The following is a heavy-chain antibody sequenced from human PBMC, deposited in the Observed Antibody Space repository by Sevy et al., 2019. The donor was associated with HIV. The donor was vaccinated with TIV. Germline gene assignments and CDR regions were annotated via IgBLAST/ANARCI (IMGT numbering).Heavy chain of an antibody. D-gene: IGHD3-10*01. J-gene: IGHJ6*02. V-gene: IGHV3-21*01. CDR2: ISSSSSYI. Sequence: GGSLRLSCAASGFTFSSYSMNWVRQAPGKGLEWVSSISSSSSYIYYADSVKGRFTISRANAKNSLYLQMNSLRAEDTAVYYCARDGLITMVRGVSYYYYGMDVWGQGTTVTVSS. CDR1: GFTFSSYS. CDR3: ARDGLITMVRGVSYYYYGMDV.